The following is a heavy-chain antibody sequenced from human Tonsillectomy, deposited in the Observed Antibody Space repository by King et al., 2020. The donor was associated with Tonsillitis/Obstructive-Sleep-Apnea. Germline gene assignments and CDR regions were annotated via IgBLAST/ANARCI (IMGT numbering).Heavy chain of an antibody. CDR2: ISYDGSNK. V-gene: IGHV3-30*18. D-gene: IGHD3-10*01. J-gene: IGHJ4*02. Sequence: VQLVESGGGVVQPGRSLRLSCAASGFTFSSYGMHWVRQAPGKGLEWVAVISYDGSNKYYADSVTGRFTISRDNSKNTLYLRMNSLRAEDTAVYYCAKDGKGAMVRGVTPGWFDYWGQGTLVTVSS. CDR1: GFTFSSYG. CDR3: AKDGKGAMVRGVTPGWFDY.